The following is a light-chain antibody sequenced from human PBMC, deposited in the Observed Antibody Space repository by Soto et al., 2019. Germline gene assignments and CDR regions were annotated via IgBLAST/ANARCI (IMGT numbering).Light chain of an antibody. J-gene: IGKJ1*01. CDR1: QSISAW. CDR3: QQYNSYSWT. CDR2: DAS. Sequence: IQWIQAPSILSASVGDRVAITCPASQSISAWVAWYQQKPGKAPKLLIYDASSLESGVPSRFSGSGSGTEFTLTICSLQPDDFATYYCQQYNSYSWTLGQGTKV. V-gene: IGKV1-5*01.